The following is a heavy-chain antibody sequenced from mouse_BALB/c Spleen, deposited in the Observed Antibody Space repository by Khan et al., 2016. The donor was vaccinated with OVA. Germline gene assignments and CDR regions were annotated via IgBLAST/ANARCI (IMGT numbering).Heavy chain of an antibody. CDR2: IYPGDGNT. D-gene: IGHD1-1*01. Sequence: QVQLQQPGTELARPGASVKLSCKASGYTFTNYWMQWVKQRPGQGLEWIGAIYPGDGNTRYTQKFKGKATLTADKSSSTAYMQLSSLASEDSAVYYCARGGITTGFFDYWGQGTTLTVSS. CDR1: GYTFTNYW. J-gene: IGHJ2*01. V-gene: IGHV1-87*01. CDR3: ARGGITTGFFDY.